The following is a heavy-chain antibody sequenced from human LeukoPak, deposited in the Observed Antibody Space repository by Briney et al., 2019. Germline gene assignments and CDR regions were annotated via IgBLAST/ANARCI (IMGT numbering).Heavy chain of an antibody. CDR3: LNRPDPWTSDI. CDR2: ITGNGGST. Sequence: TGGSPSLSRSASGFTFSNYAMHWVGQAPGKGLEYVSAITGNGGSTYYADSVKGRFTISRDNSKNTLFLQMTSLRADDTAVYYCLNRPDPWTSDIWGQATSPTVSS. V-gene: IGHV3-64D*06. D-gene: IGHD6-6*01. J-gene: IGHJ3*02. CDR1: GFTFSNYA.